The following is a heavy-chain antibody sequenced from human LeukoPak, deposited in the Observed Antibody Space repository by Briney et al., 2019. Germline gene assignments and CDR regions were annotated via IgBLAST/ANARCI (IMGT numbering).Heavy chain of an antibody. D-gene: IGHD7-27*01. J-gene: IGHJ4*02. CDR1: GFTFSDYN. V-gene: IGHV3-30*02. CDR3: ARDNWGFEY. Sequence: GGSLRLSCATSGFTFSDYNMHWVRQAPGKGLEWVAFIHYDESDKYFPDSVKGRFTISRNNSKNTLYLQMNSLRDEDTAVYYCARDNWGFEYWGQGTLVIVSS. CDR2: IHYDESDK.